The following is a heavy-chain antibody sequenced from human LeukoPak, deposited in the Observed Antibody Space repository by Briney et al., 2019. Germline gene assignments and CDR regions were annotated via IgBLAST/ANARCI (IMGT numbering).Heavy chain of an antibody. CDR3: ATLWFGESRAIDY. V-gene: IGHV3-30*04. J-gene: IGHJ4*02. CDR1: GFTFSNYA. Sequence: GGSLRLSCTASGFTFSNYAMHWVRQAPGKGLEWVAVISYDGSNKYYADSVKGRFTISRDNSKNTLYLQMNSLRAEDTAVYYCATLWFGESRAIDYWGQGTLVTVSS. D-gene: IGHD3-10*01. CDR2: ISYDGSNK.